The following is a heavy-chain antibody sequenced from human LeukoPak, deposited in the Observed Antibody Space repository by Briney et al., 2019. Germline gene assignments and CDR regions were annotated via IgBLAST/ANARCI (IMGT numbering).Heavy chain of an antibody. CDR1: GFTFGDYA. V-gene: IGHV3-49*03. D-gene: IGHD2-15*01. CDR3: TRVYQSSGGKIPNYYYGMDV. Sequence: GGSLRLSCTASGFTFGDYAMSWFRQAPGKGLEWVGFIRSKAYGGTTEYAASVKGRFTISRDDSKSIAYLQMNSLKTEDTAVYYCTRVYQSSGGKIPNYYYGMDVWGQGTTVTVSS. J-gene: IGHJ6*02. CDR2: IRSKAYGGTT.